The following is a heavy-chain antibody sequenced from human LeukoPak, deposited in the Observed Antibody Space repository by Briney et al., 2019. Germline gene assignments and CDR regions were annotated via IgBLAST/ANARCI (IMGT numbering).Heavy chain of an antibody. V-gene: IGHV3-23*01. CDR1: GFTFSSYG. CDR2: ISGSGGST. Sequence: GGSLRLSCAASGFTFSSYGMSWVRQAPGKGLEWVSAISGSGGSTYYADSVKGRFTISRDNSKNTLYLQMHTLKTEDTAVYYCTTDRWDKLGATSAFDYWGQGTLVTVSS. J-gene: IGHJ4*02. CDR3: TTDRWDKLGATSAFDY. D-gene: IGHD1-26*01.